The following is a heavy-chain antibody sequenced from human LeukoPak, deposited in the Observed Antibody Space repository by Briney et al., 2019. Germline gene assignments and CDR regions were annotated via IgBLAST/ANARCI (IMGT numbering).Heavy chain of an antibody. CDR1: GVAFSSYA. Sequence: GGSLRLSCAASGVAFSSYAMSWVRQAPGKGLEWVSTVSGGDGITYYADSVKGRFTISRDISKSTVYMQMNSLRAEDSAVYYRAKSLGGYGNFDYWGQGTLVTVSS. CDR3: AKSLGGYGNFDY. V-gene: IGHV3-23*01. J-gene: IGHJ4*02. D-gene: IGHD5-18*01. CDR2: VSGGDGIT.